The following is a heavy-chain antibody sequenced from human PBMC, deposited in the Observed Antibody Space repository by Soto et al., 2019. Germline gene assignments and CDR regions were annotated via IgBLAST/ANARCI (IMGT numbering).Heavy chain of an antibody. D-gene: IGHD3-10*01. V-gene: IGHV3-23*01. CDR1: GFTFSSYA. J-gene: IGHJ6*02. Sequence: VGSLRLSCAASGFTFSSYAMSWVRQAPGKGLEWVSAISGSGGSTYYADSVKGRFTISRDNSKNTLYLQMNSLRAEDTAVYYCAKGQYGSGSYHYYYGMDVWGQGTTVTVSS. CDR3: AKGQYGSGSYHYYYGMDV. CDR2: ISGSGGST.